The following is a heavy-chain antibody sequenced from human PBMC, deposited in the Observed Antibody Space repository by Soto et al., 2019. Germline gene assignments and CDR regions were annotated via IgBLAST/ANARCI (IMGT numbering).Heavy chain of an antibody. CDR1: GFTFDDYA. J-gene: IGHJ4*02. CDR3: AKARGAYWGLDDY. CDR2: ISWNSGNI. D-gene: IGHD3-16*01. Sequence: DVQRVESGGGLVQPGRSLRLSCAASGFTFDDYAMHWVRQAPGKGLEWVSGISWNSGNIDYADSVKGRFTISRDNAKNSLYLQMNSLRTEDTALYYFAKARGAYWGLDDYWGQGTLVTVSS. V-gene: IGHV3-9*01.